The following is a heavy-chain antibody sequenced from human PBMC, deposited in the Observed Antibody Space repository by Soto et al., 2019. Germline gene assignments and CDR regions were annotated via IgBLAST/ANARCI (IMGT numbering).Heavy chain of an antibody. CDR2: IHYSGST. CDR3: ARPRDCSSTSCYGALDP. V-gene: IGHV4-59*08. CDR1: GGSISSYY. D-gene: IGHD2-2*01. J-gene: IGHJ5*02. Sequence: SETLSLTCTVSGGSISSYYWSWIRQPPGKGLEWIGYIHYSGSTNYNPSLKSRVTISVDTSKNQFSLKLSSVTAADTAVYYCARPRDCSSTSCYGALDPWGQGTLVTVSS.